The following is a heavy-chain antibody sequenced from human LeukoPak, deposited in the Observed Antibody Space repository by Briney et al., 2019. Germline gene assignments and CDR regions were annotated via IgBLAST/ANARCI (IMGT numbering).Heavy chain of an antibody. Sequence: GGSLRLSCAVSGITLSNYGMSWVRQAPGKGLQWVAGISDSGGRTNYEDSVKGRFTISRDNPKKTLYLQMNSLRAEDTAVYFCSKRGVVIRVILVGFHKEAYYFDSWGQGALVTVSS. D-gene: IGHD3-22*01. CDR2: ISDSGGRT. J-gene: IGHJ4*02. CDR3: SKRGVVIRVILVGFHKEAYYFDS. CDR1: GITLSNYG. V-gene: IGHV3-23*01.